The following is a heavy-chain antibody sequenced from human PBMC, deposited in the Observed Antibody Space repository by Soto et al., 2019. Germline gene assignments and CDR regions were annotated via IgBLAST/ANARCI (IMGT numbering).Heavy chain of an antibody. Sequence: QVQLVQSGAEVKKPGASVKVSCKASGYTFTSYGISGVRQAPGQGLEWMGWITAYNGNTNYAQKLQGRVTLTTETSTRTAYMELRSLRSDDLVVYYCAREVAASTLDYWGQGTLVTVYS. CDR3: AREVAASTLDY. D-gene: IGHD2-15*01. J-gene: IGHJ4*02. CDR1: GYTFTSYG. V-gene: IGHV1-18*03. CDR2: ITAYNGNT.